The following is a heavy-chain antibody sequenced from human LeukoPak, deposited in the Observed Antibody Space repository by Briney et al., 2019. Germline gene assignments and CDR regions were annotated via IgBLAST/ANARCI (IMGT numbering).Heavy chain of an antibody. Sequence: GGSLRPSCVVSGFTFSNYWMHWVRQVPGKGLVWVSRINRDGSATSYADSVRGRFTGSRDNAKNTLYLQMNSLTAEDTAVYYCTRDDYSAMDYWGQGTLVTVSS. CDR2: INRDGSAT. J-gene: IGHJ4*02. D-gene: IGHD5-18*01. CDR1: GFTFSNYW. V-gene: IGHV3-74*01. CDR3: TRDDYSAMDY.